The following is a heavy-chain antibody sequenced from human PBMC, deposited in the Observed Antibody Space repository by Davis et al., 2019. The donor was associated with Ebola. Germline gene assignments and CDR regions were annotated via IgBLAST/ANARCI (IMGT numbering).Heavy chain of an antibody. CDR3: ARDTVTGPLRY. V-gene: IGHV1-18*04. Sequence: AASVKVSCKASGYTFTNYGITWVXXXXXXXXXXXXFINPHNGNTNYAQNVQGRVIMTSDTATTTAYMKVGSLRSDDTAVYYCARDTVTGPLRYWGQGTLVTVSS. J-gene: IGHJ4*02. CDR2: INPHNGNT. D-gene: IGHD4-17*01. CDR1: GYTFTNYG.